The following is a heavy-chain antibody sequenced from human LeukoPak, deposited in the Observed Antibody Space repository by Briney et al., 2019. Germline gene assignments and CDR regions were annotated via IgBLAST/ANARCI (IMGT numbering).Heavy chain of an antibody. CDR2: ISYDGSNK. Sequence: PGRSLRLSCAASGFTFSSYAMHWVRQAPGKGLEWVAVISYDGSNKYYADSVKGRFTISRDNSKNTLYLQMNSLRAEDTAVYYCARDGEYEYDSSGAPGYWGQGTLVTVSS. V-gene: IGHV3-30-3*01. J-gene: IGHJ4*02. CDR1: GFTFSSYA. CDR3: ARDGEYEYDSSGAPGY. D-gene: IGHD3-22*01.